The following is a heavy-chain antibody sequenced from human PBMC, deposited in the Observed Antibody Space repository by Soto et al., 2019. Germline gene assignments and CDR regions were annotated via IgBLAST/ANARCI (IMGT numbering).Heavy chain of an antibody. CDR1: GYTFTGYY. J-gene: IGHJ4*02. Sequence: QVQLVQSGAEVKKPGASVKVSCKASGYTFTGYYMHWVRQAPAQGLEWMGWINPNSGGTNYAQKVQCTFTMTSDTPISTAYMELSRQKSDDTAVYYCARGWTGTADYWGQGTLVTVSS. V-gene: IGHV1-2*02. CDR2: INPNSGGT. CDR3: ARGWTGTADY. D-gene: IGHD1-7*01.